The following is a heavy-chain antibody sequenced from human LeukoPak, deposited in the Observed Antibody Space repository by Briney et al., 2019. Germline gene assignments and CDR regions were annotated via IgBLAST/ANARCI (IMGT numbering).Heavy chain of an antibody. J-gene: IGHJ4*02. CDR3: AKAKRPNLRVIHVPDY. CDR2: ISGSGGST. Sequence: GGSLRLSCAASGFTFSSYAMSWVRQAPGKGLEWVSAISGSGGSTYYADSVKGRFTISRDNSKNTLYLQMNSLRAEDTAVYYCAKAKRPNLRVIHVPDYWGQGTLVTVSS. V-gene: IGHV3-23*01. D-gene: IGHD3-16*02. CDR1: GFTFSSYA.